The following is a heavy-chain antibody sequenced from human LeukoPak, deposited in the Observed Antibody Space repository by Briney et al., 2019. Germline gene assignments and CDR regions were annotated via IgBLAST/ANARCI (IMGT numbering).Heavy chain of an antibody. V-gene: IGHV3-23*01. Sequence: GGSLRLSCAAPGFTFSNYAMNWVRQAPGKGLEWVSSITGSGGDAYYADSVKGRFTISRDNSKNTLDLQMNSLRAEDTAVYYCAKGLKGCSGSSCYYFFDFWGQGALITVSS. CDR3: AKGLKGCSGSSCYYFFDF. CDR1: GFTFSNYA. CDR2: ITGSGGDA. J-gene: IGHJ4*02. D-gene: IGHD2-15*01.